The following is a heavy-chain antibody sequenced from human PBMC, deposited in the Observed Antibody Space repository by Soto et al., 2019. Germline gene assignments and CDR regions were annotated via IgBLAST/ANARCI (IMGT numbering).Heavy chain of an antibody. J-gene: IGHJ4*02. CDR1: GGSISSSNW. V-gene: IGHV4-4*02. D-gene: IGHD2-15*01. CDR3: AREGMYCTGGSCYPTHFHY. CDR2: IYNSGST. Sequence: QVQLQESGPGLVKPSGTLSLTCVVSGGSISSSNWWTWVRQPPGKGLEWIGEIYNSGSTNYNPSLKSRVTISVDGSKNQFSLKLTSVTAADTAVYYCAREGMYCTGGSCYPTHFHYWGQGTLVTVSS.